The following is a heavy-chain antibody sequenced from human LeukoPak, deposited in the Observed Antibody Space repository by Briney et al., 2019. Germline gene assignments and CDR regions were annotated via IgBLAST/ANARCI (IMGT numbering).Heavy chain of an antibody. D-gene: IGHD1-26*01. CDR3: ARDIAGATKGGWFDT. Sequence: ASVTLSCKPSAYTFTNYNIHWVRQATGPGLESMGWMNANTANTGYVQKFQGIVTMTRNTSITTAYMELSSLRSEDTALYYCARDIAGATKGGWFDTWGQGTPVTVSS. CDR1: AYTFTNYN. V-gene: IGHV1-8*01. CDR2: MNANTANT. J-gene: IGHJ5*02.